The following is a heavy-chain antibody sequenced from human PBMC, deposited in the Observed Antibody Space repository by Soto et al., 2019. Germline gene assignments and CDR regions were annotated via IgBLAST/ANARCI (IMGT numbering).Heavy chain of an antibody. CDR3: TSTYYGGMDV. J-gene: IGHJ6*02. V-gene: IGHV3-74*01. Sequence: EAQLVESGGNLVQPGGSLRLSCAASGFTFRNYWMHWVRQAPGKGLVWVSRINSDGSITNYADSVKGRFTISRDNAKNTLYLHMNSLRAEDTAMYYCTSTYYGGMDVWGQGTTVTVSS. D-gene: IGHD3-10*01. CDR2: INSDGSIT. CDR1: GFTFRNYW.